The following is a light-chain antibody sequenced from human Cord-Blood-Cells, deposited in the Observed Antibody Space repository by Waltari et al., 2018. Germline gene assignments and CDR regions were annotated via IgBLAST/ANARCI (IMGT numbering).Light chain of an antibody. J-gene: IGKJ4*01. CDR2: DAS. Sequence: EIVFTQSPATLSLSPGERATLSSRASQRVSSYLAWYQQKPGQAPRLLIYDASNRATGIPARVSGSGSGTDFTLTISSLEPEDFAVYYCQQRSNWPLTFGGGTKVEIK. CDR3: QQRSNWPLT. V-gene: IGKV3-11*01. CDR1: QRVSSY.